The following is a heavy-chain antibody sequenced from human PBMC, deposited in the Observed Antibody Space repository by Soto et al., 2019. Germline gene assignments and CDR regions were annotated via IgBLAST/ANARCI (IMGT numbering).Heavy chain of an antibody. CDR1: GYIFVNYG. CDR3: AMVDLYVTPTPQDV. CDR2: ISPYTGNT. V-gene: IGHV1-18*01. Sequence: QVQLEQSGDEVKKPGASVKVSCKASGYIFVNYGIAWVRQAPGQGLEWLGWISPYTGNTYYATKVKGRLTLTTDTSTSTAFMDRGSLTSADTAVYYCAMVDLYVTPTPQDVWGQGTTVTVSS. D-gene: IGHD3-16*01. J-gene: IGHJ6*02.